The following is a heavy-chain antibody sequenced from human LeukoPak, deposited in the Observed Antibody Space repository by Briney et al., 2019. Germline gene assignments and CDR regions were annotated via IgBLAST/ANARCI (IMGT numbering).Heavy chain of an antibody. J-gene: IGHJ3*02. CDR3: ARPSYCSGGSCYYYAFDI. CDR1: GYSFTSFW. CDR2: IYPGDSDT. Sequence: GESLKISCKGSGYSFTSFWIGWVRQMPGKGLEWMGIIYPGDSDTRYSPSFQGQVTISADKSISTAYLQWSSLKASDTAMYYCARPSYCSGGSCYYYAFDIWGQGTMVTVSS. D-gene: IGHD2-15*01. V-gene: IGHV5-51*01.